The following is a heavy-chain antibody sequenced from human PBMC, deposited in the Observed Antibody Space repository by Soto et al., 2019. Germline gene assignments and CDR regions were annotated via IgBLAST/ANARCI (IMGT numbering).Heavy chain of an antibody. D-gene: IGHD3-10*01. V-gene: IGHV3-30-3*01. J-gene: IGHJ5*02. CDR2: ISYDGSNK. Sequence: GGSLRLSCAASGFTFSSYAMHWVRQAPGKGLEWVAVISYDGSNKYYADSVKGRFTISRDNSKNTLYLRMNSLRAEDTAVYYCARGRMVRGVLWFDPWGQGTLVTVSS. CDR3: ARGRMVRGVLWFDP. CDR1: GFTFSSYA.